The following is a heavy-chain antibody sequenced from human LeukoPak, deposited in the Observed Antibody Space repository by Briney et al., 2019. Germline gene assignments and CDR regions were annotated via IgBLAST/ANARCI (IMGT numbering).Heavy chain of an antibody. Sequence: ASVKVSCKASGYTFTSYDINWVRQATGQGLEWMGWMNPNSGNTGYAQKFQRRVTMTRNTSIRTAYMALSSLRSEDTAVYYCARAGYYDFWSGYYNFDYWGQGTLVTVSS. V-gene: IGHV1-8*01. D-gene: IGHD3-3*01. CDR3: ARAGYYDFWSGYYNFDY. CDR1: GYTFTSYD. CDR2: MNPNSGNT. J-gene: IGHJ4*02.